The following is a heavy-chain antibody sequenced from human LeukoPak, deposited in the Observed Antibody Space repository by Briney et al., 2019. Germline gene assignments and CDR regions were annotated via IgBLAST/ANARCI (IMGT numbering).Heavy chain of an antibody. V-gene: IGHV3-43D*03. Sequence: GGSLRLSCAASGFTFDDYAMHWVRQAPGKGLEWISLVSWDGSDAFYADSVKGRFTISRDNSKNSLYLEMNSLRAEDTAFYYCASGNGSPYGPLAPWGQGTLVTVSS. CDR1: GFTFDDYA. D-gene: IGHD2-8*01. CDR2: VSWDGSDA. CDR3: ASGNGSPYGPLAP. J-gene: IGHJ5*02.